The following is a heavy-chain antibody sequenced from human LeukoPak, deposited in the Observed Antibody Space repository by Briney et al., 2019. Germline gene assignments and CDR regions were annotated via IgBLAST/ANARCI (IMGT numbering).Heavy chain of an antibody. Sequence: GASVKVSCKASGYIFTGYYMHWVRQAPKQGLEWMGWINPDSGGTNYAQKFQGRVTMTRDTSISTAYMELTRLRSDDTAVYYCARDTYYGDYSVWFDPWGQGTLVTVSS. V-gene: IGHV1-2*02. D-gene: IGHD4-17*01. CDR1: GYIFTGYY. J-gene: IGHJ5*02. CDR2: INPDSGGT. CDR3: ARDTYYGDYSVWFDP.